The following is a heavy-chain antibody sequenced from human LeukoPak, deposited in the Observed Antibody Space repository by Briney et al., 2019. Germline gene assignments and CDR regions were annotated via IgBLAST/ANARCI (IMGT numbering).Heavy chain of an antibody. CDR3: ARDLWVSGSYFDY. CDR2: IKQDGSEK. D-gene: IGHD1-26*01. CDR1: GFIFSSYW. J-gene: IGHJ4*02. V-gene: IGHV3-7*01. Sequence: PGGFLRLSCAASGFIFSSYWISRVRQAPGKGLEWVANIKQDGSEKYYVDSVKGRFTISRDNAKNSLYLQMNSLRAEDTAVYYCARDLWVSGSYFDYWGQGTLVTVSS.